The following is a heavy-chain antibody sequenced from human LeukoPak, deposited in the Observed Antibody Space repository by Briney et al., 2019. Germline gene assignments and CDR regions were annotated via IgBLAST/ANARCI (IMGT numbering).Heavy chain of an antibody. CDR2: ISGSGGST. CDR1: GFTFSSYA. J-gene: IGHJ4*02. V-gene: IGHV3-23*01. Sequence: QPGGSLRLSCAASGFTFSSYAMSWVRQAPGKGMEWVSAISGSGGSTYYADSVKGRFTISRDNSKNTLYLQMNSLRAEDTAVYYCAKDLRYSSGWYFDYWGQGTLVTVSS. D-gene: IGHD6-19*01. CDR3: AKDLRYSSGWYFDY.